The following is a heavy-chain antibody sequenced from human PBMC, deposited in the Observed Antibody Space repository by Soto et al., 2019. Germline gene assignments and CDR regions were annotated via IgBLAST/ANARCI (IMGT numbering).Heavy chain of an antibody. J-gene: IGHJ3*02. D-gene: IGHD4-17*01. CDR3: ARDMRGQTTAYAFDI. CDR2: IYYSGST. Sequence: TSETLSLTCTVSGGSISSYYWSWIRQPPGKGLEWIGYIYYSGSTNYNPSLKSRVTISVDTSKNQFSLKLSSVTAADTAVYYCARDMRGQTTAYAFDIWGQGTMVTVSS. V-gene: IGHV4-59*01. CDR1: GGSISSYY.